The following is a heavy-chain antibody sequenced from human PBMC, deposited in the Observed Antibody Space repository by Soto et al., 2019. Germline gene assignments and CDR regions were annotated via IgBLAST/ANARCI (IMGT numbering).Heavy chain of an antibody. J-gene: IGHJ6*02. CDR2: ISGSGGTT. D-gene: IGHD6-6*01. Sequence: EVQLLESGGGLVQPGGSLRLSCAACGFTFSSYAMTWVRQAPGKGLEWVSAISGSGGTTYHADSVKGRFTISRDNSKNTLYLQMNSLRAEDAAVYYCAKPPYSSSSYYYYGMDVWGQGTTVTVSS. CDR1: GFTFSSYA. CDR3: AKPPYSSSSYYYYGMDV. V-gene: IGHV3-23*01.